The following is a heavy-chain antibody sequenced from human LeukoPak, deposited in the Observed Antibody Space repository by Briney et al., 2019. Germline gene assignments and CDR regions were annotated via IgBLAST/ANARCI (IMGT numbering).Heavy chain of an antibody. D-gene: IGHD2-2*01. Sequence: GGSLRLSCAASGFTFSDYYMSWIRQAPGKGLEWVSYISSSGSTIHYADSVKGRFTISRDNAKNSLYLQMNSLRAEDTAVYYCARGEDCSSTSCYSTYAFDIWGQGTMVTVSS. CDR2: ISSSGSTI. CDR3: ARGEDCSSTSCYSTYAFDI. J-gene: IGHJ3*02. CDR1: GFTFSDYY. V-gene: IGHV3-11*04.